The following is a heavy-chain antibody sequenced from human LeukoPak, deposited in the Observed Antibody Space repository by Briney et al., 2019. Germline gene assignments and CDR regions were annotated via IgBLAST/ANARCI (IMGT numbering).Heavy chain of an antibody. D-gene: IGHD6-19*01. V-gene: IGHV7-4-1*02. J-gene: IGHJ4*02. Sequence: ASVKVSCKASGYTFTSYAMNWVRQAPGQGLEWMGWINTNTGNPTYAQGFTGRFVFSLDTSVSTAYLQISSLKAEDTAVYYCARDPEGPTGYSSGWYDYWGQGTLVTVSS. CDR1: GYTFTSYA. CDR3: ARDPEGPTGYSSGWYDY. CDR2: INTNTGNP.